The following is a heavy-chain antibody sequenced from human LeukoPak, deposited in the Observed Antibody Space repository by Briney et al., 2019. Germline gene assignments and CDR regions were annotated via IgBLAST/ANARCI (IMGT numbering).Heavy chain of an antibody. J-gene: IGHJ4*02. CDR2: IYSGGST. CDR1: GFTVSSNY. V-gene: IGHV3-53*04. D-gene: IGHD3-22*01. Sequence: GGSLRLSCAASGFTVSSNYMSWVRQAPGKGLEWVSVIYSGGSTYYADSVKGRFTISRHNSKNTLYLQMNSLRAEDTAVYYCARGIHYYDSSGYYDYWGQGTLVTVSS. CDR3: ARGIHYYDSSGYYDY.